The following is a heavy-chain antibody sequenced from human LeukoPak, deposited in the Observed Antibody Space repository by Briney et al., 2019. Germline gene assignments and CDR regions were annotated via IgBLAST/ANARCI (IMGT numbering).Heavy chain of an antibody. V-gene: IGHV4-59*08. Sequence: SETLSLTCTVSGGSISSYYWSWIRQPPGKGLEWIGYIYYSGSTNYNPSLKSRVTISVDTSKNQFSLKLSSVTAADTAVYYCARYILTGPTPLYYYYYGMDVWGQGTTVTVSS. CDR3: ARYILTGPTPLYYYYYGMDV. D-gene: IGHD3-9*01. J-gene: IGHJ6*02. CDR2: IYYSGST. CDR1: GGSISSYY.